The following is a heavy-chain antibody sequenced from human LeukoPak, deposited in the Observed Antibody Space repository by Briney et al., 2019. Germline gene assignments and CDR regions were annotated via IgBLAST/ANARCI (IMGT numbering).Heavy chain of an antibody. Sequence: PSETLSLTCTVSGDSINRHYWSWIRQTPGTGLEWIGYVSYRGSTNYNPSLKSRVTMSVDTSKNQFSLKLSSVTAADTAVYYRARGGSSWYESVSYFDYWGQGTLVTVSS. J-gene: IGHJ4*02. CDR1: GDSINRHY. V-gene: IGHV4-59*11. CDR2: VSYRGST. D-gene: IGHD6-13*01. CDR3: ARGGSSWYESVSYFDY.